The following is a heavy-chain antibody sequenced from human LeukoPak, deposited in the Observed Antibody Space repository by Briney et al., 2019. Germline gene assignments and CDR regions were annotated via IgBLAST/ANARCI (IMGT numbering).Heavy chain of an antibody. CDR3: ARDLGDYGDYPSPYYFDY. J-gene: IGHJ4*02. D-gene: IGHD4-17*01. CDR1: GFTFSSYG. Sequence: GGSLRLSCAASGFTFSSYGMHWVRQAPGKGLEWVAVIWYDGSNKYYADSVKGRFTISRDNAKNSLYLQMNSLRDEDTAVYYCARDLGDYGDYPSPYYFDYWGQGTLVTVSS. CDR2: IWYDGSNK. V-gene: IGHV3-33*01.